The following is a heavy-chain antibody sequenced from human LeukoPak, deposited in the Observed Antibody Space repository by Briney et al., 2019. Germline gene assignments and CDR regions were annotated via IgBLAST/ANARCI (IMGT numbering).Heavy chain of an antibody. D-gene: IGHD6-13*01. Sequence: GGSLRLSSAASGFTFSSYTMNCVRQGPGKGLEWVSSISTSSSYIHYADSVKGRFTISRDNAKNSLFLQMNSLRAEDTAVYYCARDIATAGHFAFDYWGQGTLFTVSS. CDR2: ISTSSSYI. CDR3: ARDIATAGHFAFDY. J-gene: IGHJ4*02. CDR1: GFTFSSYT. V-gene: IGHV3-21*01.